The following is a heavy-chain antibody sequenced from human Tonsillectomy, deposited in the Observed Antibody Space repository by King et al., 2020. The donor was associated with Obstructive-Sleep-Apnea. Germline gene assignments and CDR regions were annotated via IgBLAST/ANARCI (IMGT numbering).Heavy chain of an antibody. CDR2: IWSDGGKK. V-gene: IGHV3-33*01. Sequence: VQLVESGGGVVQPGRSLRLSCAASGFTFSTYAMHWVRQAPGKGLEWVAVIWSDGGKKYYTESVKGRFTISRENSKNTLYLQMNRLRAEDTAVYFCARDDYGDPNWFATWGQGTLVTVSS. J-gene: IGHJ5*02. CDR3: ARDDYGDPNWFAT. D-gene: IGHD4-17*01. CDR1: GFTFSTYA.